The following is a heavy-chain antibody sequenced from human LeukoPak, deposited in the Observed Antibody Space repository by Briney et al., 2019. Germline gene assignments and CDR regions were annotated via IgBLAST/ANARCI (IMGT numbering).Heavy chain of an antibody. CDR2: IYYSGST. Sequence: SETLSLTCTVSGGSISSSSYYWGWIRQPPGKGLEWIGSIYYSGSTYYNPSLKSRVTISVDTSKNQFSLKLSSVTAADTAVYYCARPVVGAITSSYYYYYMDVWGKGTTVTVSS. D-gene: IGHD1-26*01. J-gene: IGHJ6*03. CDR1: GGSISSSSYY. CDR3: ARPVVGAITSSYYYYYMDV. V-gene: IGHV4-39*01.